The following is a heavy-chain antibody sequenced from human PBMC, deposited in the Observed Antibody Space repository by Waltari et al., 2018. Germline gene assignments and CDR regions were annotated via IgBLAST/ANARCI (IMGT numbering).Heavy chain of an antibody. CDR1: GFIFSSIN. V-gene: IGHV3-48*01. Sequence: EVQLVETGGGLVQPGGSLRLSCEASGFIFSSINMNWVRQAPGKGLEWISYISTSSRGTYYADSVKGRFTISRDTAKNSLSLQMNSLRVEDTAVYYCAREAWYSNYLHYGMDVWGQGTTVTVSS. CDR3: AREAWYSNYLHYGMDV. D-gene: IGHD4-4*01. J-gene: IGHJ6*02. CDR2: ISTSSRGT.